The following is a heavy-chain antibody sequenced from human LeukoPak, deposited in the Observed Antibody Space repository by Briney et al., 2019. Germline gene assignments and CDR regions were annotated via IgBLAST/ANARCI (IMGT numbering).Heavy chain of an antibody. Sequence: ASVTVSFKTSGNTFTNYDINWLRQAPGQGLEWMGWMNPNTGNADSAQKFQGRVTMTRNISISTAYMELSSLRFEDTAVYYCARCTGGDCGGAFDIWGQGTMVTVSS. V-gene: IGHV1-8*01. CDR3: ARCTGGDCGGAFDI. CDR2: MNPNTGNA. CDR1: GNTFTNYD. J-gene: IGHJ3*02. D-gene: IGHD2-21*02.